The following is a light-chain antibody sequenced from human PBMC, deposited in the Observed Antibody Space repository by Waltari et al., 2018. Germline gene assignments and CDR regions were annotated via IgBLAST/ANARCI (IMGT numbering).Light chain of an antibody. J-gene: IGLJ3*02. CDR1: SGHSRHA. V-gene: IGLV4-69*01. CDR3: QTWGTGTVV. Sequence: QVVLTQSPSASASLGASVKLTCTLTSGHSRHAIPWHQHQPNKGPRYLMTVNSDGSHNKGDGFPVRCSGSSSGAERYLTISSLQSDDEADYYCQTWGTGTVVFGGGTKLTVL. CDR2: VNSDGSH.